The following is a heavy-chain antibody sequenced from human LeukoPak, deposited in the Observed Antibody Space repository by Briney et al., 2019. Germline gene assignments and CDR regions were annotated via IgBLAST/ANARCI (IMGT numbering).Heavy chain of an antibody. Sequence: SETLSLTCTVSGGSISSYYWSWIRQPAGKGLEWIGRIYTSGSTNYNPSLKSRVTMSVDTSKSQFSLKLSSVTAADTAVYYCARGRFGSSWYGYYYYMDVWGKGTTVTISS. V-gene: IGHV4-4*07. CDR1: GGSISSYY. J-gene: IGHJ6*03. D-gene: IGHD6-13*01. CDR3: ARGRFGSSWYGYYYYMDV. CDR2: IYTSGST.